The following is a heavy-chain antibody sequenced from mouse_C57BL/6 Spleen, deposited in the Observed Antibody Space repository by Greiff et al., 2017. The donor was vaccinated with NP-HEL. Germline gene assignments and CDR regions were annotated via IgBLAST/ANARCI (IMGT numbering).Heavy chain of an antibody. CDR2: IYPRSGNT. CDR3: ARTRITTVVNYFDY. V-gene: IGHV1-81*01. Sequence: QVQLQQSGAELARPGASVKLSCKASGYTFTSYGIRWVKQRTGQGLEWIGEIYPRSGNTYYNEKFKGKATLTADTSSSTAYMELRSLTSEDTAVYYCARTRITTVVNYFDYWGQGTTLTVSS. J-gene: IGHJ2*01. D-gene: IGHD1-1*01. CDR1: GYTFTSYG.